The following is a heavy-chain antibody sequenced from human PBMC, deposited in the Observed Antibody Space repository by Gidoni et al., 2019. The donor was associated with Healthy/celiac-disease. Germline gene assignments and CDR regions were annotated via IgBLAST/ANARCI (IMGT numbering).Heavy chain of an antibody. V-gene: IGHV1-69*04. J-gene: IGHJ3*02. CDR1: GGTFSSYA. CDR2: IIPILGIA. D-gene: IGHD3-10*01. CDR3: ARPYYGSGSSAFDI. Sequence: QVQLVQSGDEVKKPGSSVTVSCKASGGTFSSYAISWVRQAPGQGLEWMGRIIPILGIANYAQKFQGRVTITADKSTSTAYMELSSLRSEDTAGYYCARPYYGSGSSAFDIWGQGTMVTVSS.